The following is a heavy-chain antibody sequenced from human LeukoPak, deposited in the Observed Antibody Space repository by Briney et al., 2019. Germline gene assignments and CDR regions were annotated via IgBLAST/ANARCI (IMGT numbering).Heavy chain of an antibody. Sequence: PGGSLRLSCAASGFTFSGYWMSWVRQAPGKGLEWVANIKEDGSERYYVDSVKGRFTISRDNAKNSLYLRMNSMRAEDTAVYYCAREYRGKSEITIVVVGNWFDPWGQGTLVTVSS. D-gene: IGHD2-15*01. J-gene: IGHJ5*02. V-gene: IGHV3-7*01. CDR2: IKEDGSER. CDR3: AREYRGKSEITIVVVGNWFDP. CDR1: GFTFSGYW.